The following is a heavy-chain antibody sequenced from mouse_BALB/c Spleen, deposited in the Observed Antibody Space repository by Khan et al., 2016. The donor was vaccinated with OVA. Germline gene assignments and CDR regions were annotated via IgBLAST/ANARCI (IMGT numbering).Heavy chain of an antibody. V-gene: IGHV1-76*01. CDR1: GYTFTSYW. D-gene: IGHD3-2*02. J-gene: IGHJ2*01. Sequence: QVQLQESGAELVRPGASVKLSCKASGYTFTSYWIHWVKQRPGQGLEWIARIYPGTDNTYYNEKLKDRATLTADKSSSTAYMELSSLTSEDSAVYFCAREEALYYFDYWGQGTTLTVSS. CDR2: IYPGTDNT. CDR3: AREEALYYFDY.